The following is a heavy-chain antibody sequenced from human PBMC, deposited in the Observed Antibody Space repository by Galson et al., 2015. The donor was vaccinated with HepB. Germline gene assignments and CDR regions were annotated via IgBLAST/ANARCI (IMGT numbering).Heavy chain of an antibody. CDR2: ISGNGDST. D-gene: IGHD6-19*01. CDR3: AKVFPEKTDGWYRQALYYFDS. CDR1: GFAFNTHP. V-gene: IGHV3-23*01. Sequence: SLGLSSAASGFAFNTHPMSWVRQAPGRGLEWISGISGNGDSTFYADSVKGRSFISRDNSQNTLFLQMNSLRADDTAIYFCAKVFPEKTDGWYRQALYYFDSWGQGTRVTVSS. J-gene: IGHJ4*02.